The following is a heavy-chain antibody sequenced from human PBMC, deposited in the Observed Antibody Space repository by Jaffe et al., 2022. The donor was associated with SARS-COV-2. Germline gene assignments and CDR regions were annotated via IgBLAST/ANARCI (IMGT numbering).Heavy chain of an antibody. V-gene: IGHV4-39*01. J-gene: IGHJ3*02. CDR2: IYYSGST. CDR3: ARQATRKDAFDI. Sequence: QLQLQESGPGLVKPSETLSLTCTVSGGSISSSSYYWGWIRQPPGKGLEWIGSIYYSGSTYYNPSLKSRVTISVDTSKNQFSLKLSSVTAADTAVYYCARQATRKDAFDIWGQGTMVTVSS. CDR1: GGSISSSSYY.